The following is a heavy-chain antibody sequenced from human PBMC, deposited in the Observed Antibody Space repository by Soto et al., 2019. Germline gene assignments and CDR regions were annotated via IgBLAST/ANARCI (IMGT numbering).Heavy chain of an antibody. CDR1: GYTLTGLS. CDR2: FDPEDGET. D-gene: IGHD2-15*01. J-gene: IGHJ6*02. V-gene: IGHV1-24*01. Sequence: SVQVSCKVSGYTLTGLSMHWVRQAPGKGLEWMGGFDPEDGETIYAQKFQGRVTMTEDTSTDTAYMELSSLRSEDTAVYYCATEDLAFGGSGDVWGQGTTVTVSS. CDR3: ATEDLAFGGSGDV.